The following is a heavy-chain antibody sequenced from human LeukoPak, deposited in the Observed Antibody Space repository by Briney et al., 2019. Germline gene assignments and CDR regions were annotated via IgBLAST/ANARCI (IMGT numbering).Heavy chain of an antibody. Sequence: PGRSLRLSCAASGFTFSSYGMHWVRQAPGKGLEWVAVISYDGSNKYYADSVKGRFTISRDNSKNTLYLQMNSLRAEDTAVYYCAKSGYMNVAECPFYWGQGTLVTVSS. CDR1: GFTFSSYG. CDR3: AKSGYMNVAECPFY. V-gene: IGHV3-30*18. J-gene: IGHJ4*02. D-gene: IGHD6-13*01. CDR2: ISYDGSNK.